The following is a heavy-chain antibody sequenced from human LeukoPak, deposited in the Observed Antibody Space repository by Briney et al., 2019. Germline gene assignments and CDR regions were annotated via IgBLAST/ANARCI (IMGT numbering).Heavy chain of an antibody. D-gene: IGHD2-2*01. V-gene: IGHV3-23*01. Sequence: PGGSLRLSCAASGFTFSSYAMSWVRQAPGKGLEWVSSISGSGESAYYADSVKGRFTISRDKTKNTLYLQMNSLRAADTAVYYCAKDSVLIPAGWFDPWGQGTLVTVSS. CDR1: GFTFSSYA. J-gene: IGHJ5*02. CDR2: ISGSGESA. CDR3: AKDSVLIPAGWFDP.